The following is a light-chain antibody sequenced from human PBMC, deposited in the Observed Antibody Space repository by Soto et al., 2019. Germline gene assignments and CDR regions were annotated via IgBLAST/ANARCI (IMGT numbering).Light chain of an antibody. CDR1: SSDVGAYTS. V-gene: IGLV2-14*01. J-gene: IGLJ3*02. Sequence: QSALTQPASVSGSPGQSITISCTGTSSDVGAYTSVSWYQQHPGKAPKLIIYEVSNRPPGVSNRFSGSKSGNTASLTISGLQAEDEANYYCSSYTITSAYWVFGGGTQLTVL. CDR3: SSYTITSAYWV. CDR2: EVS.